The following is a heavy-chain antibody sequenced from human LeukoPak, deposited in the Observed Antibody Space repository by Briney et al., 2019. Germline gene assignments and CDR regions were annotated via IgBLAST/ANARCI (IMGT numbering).Heavy chain of an antibody. V-gene: IGHV3-33*01. CDR2: IWYDGSNK. CDR1: GFTFSSYG. Sequence: SGGSLRLSCAASGFTFSSYGMHWVRQAPGKGLEWVAVIWYDGSNKYYADSVKGRFTISRDNSKNTLYLQMNSLRAEDTAVYYCARDGIAVAGIYYFDYWGQGTLVTVSS. J-gene: IGHJ4*02. D-gene: IGHD6-19*01. CDR3: ARDGIAVAGIYYFDY.